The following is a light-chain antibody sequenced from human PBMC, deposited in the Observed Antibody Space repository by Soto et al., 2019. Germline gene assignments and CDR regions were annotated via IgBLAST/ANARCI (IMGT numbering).Light chain of an antibody. CDR2: DNN. J-gene: IGLJ1*01. CDR3: AAWDDTLKRYV. V-gene: IGLV1-44*01. CDR1: SSNIGNNN. Sequence: QSVLTQPPSASGTPGQRVTISCSGSSSNIGNNNVYWYQQFPGTAPKRLIYDNNQRPSGVPDRFSGSKSGTSASLAISGLQSEDESDYYCAAWDDTLKRYVFGTGTKLTVL.